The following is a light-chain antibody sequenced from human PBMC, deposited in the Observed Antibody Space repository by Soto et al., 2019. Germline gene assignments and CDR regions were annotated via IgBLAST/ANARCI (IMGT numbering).Light chain of an antibody. CDR1: QSVSSSY. CDR2: DAS. Sequence: EIVLTQSPGTLSLSPGEIATLSFMASQSVSSSYLAWYQQKPGQAPRLLIYDASNRATGIPARFSGSGSGTDFTLTISSLEPEDFAVYYCQQRSNWPRVTFGQGTRLEI. J-gene: IGKJ5*01. V-gene: IGKV3D-20*02. CDR3: QQRSNWPRVT.